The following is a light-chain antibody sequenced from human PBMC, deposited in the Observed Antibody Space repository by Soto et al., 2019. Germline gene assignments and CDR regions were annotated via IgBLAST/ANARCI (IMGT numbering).Light chain of an antibody. CDR1: QSVSSN. CDR2: GAS. V-gene: IGKV3-15*01. Sequence: EIVMTQSPATLSVSPGERATLSCRASQSVSSNLAWYQQKPGQAPRLLIYGASTRATGIPARFSGSGSGTEFTLTITSLQSEDIALYYCQQRSSWPLTFGGGTKVDIK. J-gene: IGKJ4*01. CDR3: QQRSSWPLT.